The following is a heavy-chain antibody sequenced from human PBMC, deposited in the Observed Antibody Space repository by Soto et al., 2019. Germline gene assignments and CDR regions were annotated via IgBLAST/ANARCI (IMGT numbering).Heavy chain of an antibody. Sequence: PGGSLRLSCAISGFSVSSNYLSWVRQAPGKGLEWVSVHYSGGSTYYADSVQGRFTISRDKSNNTLYLQMRRVRAEDTAVYFCARHSHPRATVGATSPLDPWGQGTQGTVS. CDR2: HYSGGST. CDR1: GFSVSSNY. J-gene: IGHJ5*02. D-gene: IGHD1-26*01. CDR3: ARHSHPRATVGATSPLDP. V-gene: IGHV3-53*01.